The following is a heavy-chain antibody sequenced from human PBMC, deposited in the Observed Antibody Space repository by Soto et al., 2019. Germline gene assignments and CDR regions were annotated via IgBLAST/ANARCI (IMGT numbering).Heavy chain of an antibody. J-gene: IGHJ5*02. CDR3: ARFWGQLLVENYNWFNP. D-gene: IGHD3-16*01. V-gene: IGHV4-39*01. CDR2: IYYSGST. Sequence: SETLSLTCTDSGGSISSSSYYWGWIRQPPGKGLEWIGSIYYSGSTYYNLSLKSRVTISVDTSKNQFSLKLSSVTAADTAVYYRARFWGQLLVENYNWFNPWGQGTLVPVFS. CDR1: GGSISSSSYY.